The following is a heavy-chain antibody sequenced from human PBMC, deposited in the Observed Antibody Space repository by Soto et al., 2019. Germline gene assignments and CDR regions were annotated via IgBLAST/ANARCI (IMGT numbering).Heavy chain of an antibody. CDR1: GYTFTSYA. Sequence: ASVKVSCKASGYTFTSYAMNWVRQAPGQGLEWMGWINANTGNPTYAQGFTGRFVFSLDTSVSTAYLQICSLKAEDTAVYYCASRYCSSTSCYGYYYYYGMDVWGQGTTVTVSS. J-gene: IGHJ6*02. CDR2: INANTGNP. D-gene: IGHD2-2*01. CDR3: ASRYCSSTSCYGYYYYYGMDV. V-gene: IGHV7-4-1*01.